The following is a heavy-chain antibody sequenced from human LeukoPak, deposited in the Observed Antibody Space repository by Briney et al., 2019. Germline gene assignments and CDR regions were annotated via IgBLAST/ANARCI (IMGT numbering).Heavy chain of an antibody. D-gene: IGHD2-2*01. Sequence: GGSLRLSCAASGFTFSSYGMHWVRQAPGKGLEWVAFIRYDGSNKYYADSVKGRFTISRDNSKNTLYLQMNSLRAEDTAVYYCASTALSAFDIWGQGTMVTVSS. CDR3: ASTALSAFDI. J-gene: IGHJ3*02. CDR2: IRYDGSNK. V-gene: IGHV3-30*02. CDR1: GFTFSSYG.